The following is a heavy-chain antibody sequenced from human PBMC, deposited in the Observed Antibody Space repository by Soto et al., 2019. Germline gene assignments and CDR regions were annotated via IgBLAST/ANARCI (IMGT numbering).Heavy chain of an antibody. CDR2: ISYDGSNK. V-gene: IGHV3-30-3*01. CDR3: ARDTSSSWYEGY. J-gene: IGHJ4*02. CDR1: GFTFSSYA. Sequence: PGGSLRLSCAASGFTFSSYAMHWVRQAPGKGLEWVAVISYDGSNKYYADSVKGRFTISGDNSKNTLYLQMNSLRAEDTAVYYCARDTSSSWYEGYWGQGTLVTVSS. D-gene: IGHD6-13*01.